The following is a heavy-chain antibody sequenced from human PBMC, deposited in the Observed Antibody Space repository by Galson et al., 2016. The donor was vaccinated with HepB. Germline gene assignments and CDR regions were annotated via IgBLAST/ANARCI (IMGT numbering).Heavy chain of an antibody. CDR3: ARGCPETTYYYYMDV. V-gene: IGHV3-74*01. Sequence: SLRLSCAASGFIFSTYWMHWVRQVPGKGLVWVSRINRDGSTPSYADSVKGRFTITRDNAKNTLYLQIDSQRAEDTAVYYCARGCPETTYYYYMDVWGKGTTVAVSS. D-gene: IGHD1-7*01. CDR1: GFIFSTYW. J-gene: IGHJ6*03. CDR2: INRDGSTP.